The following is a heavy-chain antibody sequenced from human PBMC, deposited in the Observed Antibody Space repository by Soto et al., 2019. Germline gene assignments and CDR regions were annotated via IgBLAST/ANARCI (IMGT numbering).Heavy chain of an antibody. CDR2: TYYRSKWYN. J-gene: IGHJ4*02. V-gene: IGHV6-1*01. CDR1: GDSVSSNTAA. CDR3: ARSSREITYYFDC. D-gene: IGHD1-20*01. Sequence: SQTLSLTCAISGDSVSSNTAAWNWIRSSPSRGLEWLGRTYYRSKWYNDYAVSVKSRITINPDTSKNQFSLQLNSVTPEDTAVYYCARSSREITYYFDCWGQGTLVTVSS.